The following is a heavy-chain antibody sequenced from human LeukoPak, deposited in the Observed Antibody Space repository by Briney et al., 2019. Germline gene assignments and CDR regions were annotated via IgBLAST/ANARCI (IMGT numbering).Heavy chain of an antibody. CDR2: ISGSGGHT. V-gene: IGHV3-23*01. Sequence: PGGSLRLSCAASGITFSGHAMSWVRQAPGKGLEWVSLISGSGGHTYYGDSVKGRFTISRDNSKNTLYLQMNSLRAEDTAVYYCAKGGEATMRDGYNYYYYYMEVWGRGTTVTVSS. D-gene: IGHD5-24*01. CDR1: GITFSGHA. J-gene: IGHJ6*03. CDR3: AKGGEATMRDGYNYYYYYMEV.